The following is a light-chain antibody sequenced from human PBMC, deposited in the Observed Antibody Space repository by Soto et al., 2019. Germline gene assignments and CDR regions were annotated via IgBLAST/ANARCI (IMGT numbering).Light chain of an antibody. Sequence: DIQMTQSPPSLSASVGDRVTITCQASQDISNYLNWYQQNRGKAPKLLIYEASNLETGVPSRFSGSGSGTHFTFTITRLQPEDSATYYCQHFDHLPLSFGPGTKVRIK. CDR1: QDISNY. V-gene: IGKV1-33*01. J-gene: IGKJ3*01. CDR3: QHFDHLPLS. CDR2: EAS.